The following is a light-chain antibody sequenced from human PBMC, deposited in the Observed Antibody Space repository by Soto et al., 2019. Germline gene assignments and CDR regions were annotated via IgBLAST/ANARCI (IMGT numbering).Light chain of an antibody. CDR1: QSVSSN. CDR2: GAY. CDR3: QQYNNWPPIT. J-gene: IGKJ5*01. V-gene: IGKV3D-15*01. Sequence: EIVMTQSPATLSVSPGERATLSCGASQSVSSNLAWYQQKPGQAPRLLIYGAYSRATGIPDRFSGSGSGTEFTLTISSLQSEDFAVYYCQQYNNWPPITFGQGTRLEIK.